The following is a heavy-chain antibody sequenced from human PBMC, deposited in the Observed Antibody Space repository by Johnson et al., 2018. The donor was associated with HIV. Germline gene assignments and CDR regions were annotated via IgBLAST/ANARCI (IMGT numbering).Heavy chain of an antibody. CDR3: AKETPSSGGTFDI. V-gene: IGHV3-30*18. CDR1: GFTISSYG. CDR2: ISYGGSNK. Sequence: QMQLVESGGGVVQPGRSPRLSCAASGFTISSYGMHWVRQAPGKGLEWVAVISYGGSNKYYADSVKGRFTVSRDNSKNTLYLQMNSLRAEDTAVYYCAKETPSSGGTFDIWGQGTMVTVSS. D-gene: IGHD6-25*01. J-gene: IGHJ3*02.